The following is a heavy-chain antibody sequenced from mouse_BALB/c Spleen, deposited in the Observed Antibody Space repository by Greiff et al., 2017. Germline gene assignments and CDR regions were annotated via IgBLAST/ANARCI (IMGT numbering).Heavy chain of an antibody. V-gene: IGHV5-6-3*01. J-gene: IGHJ4*01. CDR3: ARGKAHAMDY. CDR2: INSNGGST. Sequence: EVQLVESGGGLVQPGGSLKLSCAASGFTFSSYGMSWVRQTPDKRLELVATINSNGGSTYYPDSVKGRFTISRDNAKNTLYLQMSSLKSEDTAMYYCARGKAHAMDYWGQGTSVTVSS. CDR1: GFTFSSYG.